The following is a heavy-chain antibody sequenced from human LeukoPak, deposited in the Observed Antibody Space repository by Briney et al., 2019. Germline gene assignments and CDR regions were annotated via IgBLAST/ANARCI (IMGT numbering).Heavy chain of an antibody. CDR2: ISGSGGST. Sequence: PGGSLRLSCAASGFTFSSYGMSWVRQAPGKGLEWVSAISGSGGSTYYADSVKGRFTISRDNSKNTLYLQRNSLRAEDTAVYYCAKDVGGSSVFDYWGQGTLVTVSS. CDR3: AKDVGGSSVFDY. CDR1: GFTFSSYG. V-gene: IGHV3-23*01. J-gene: IGHJ4*02. D-gene: IGHD4-23*01.